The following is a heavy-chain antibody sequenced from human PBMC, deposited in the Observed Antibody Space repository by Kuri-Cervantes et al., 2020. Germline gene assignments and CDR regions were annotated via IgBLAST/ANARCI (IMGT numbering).Heavy chain of an antibody. CDR1: GFTFDDYA. Sequence: LSLTCAASGFTFDDYAMHWVRQAPGKGLEWVSGISWNSGSIGYADSVKGRFTISRDNSKNTLYLQMNSLRAEDTAVYYCAKRGSGITGWFDPWGQGTLVTVSS. CDR3: AKRGSGITGWFDP. D-gene: IGHD1-26*01. J-gene: IGHJ5*02. V-gene: IGHV3-9*01. CDR2: ISWNSGSI.